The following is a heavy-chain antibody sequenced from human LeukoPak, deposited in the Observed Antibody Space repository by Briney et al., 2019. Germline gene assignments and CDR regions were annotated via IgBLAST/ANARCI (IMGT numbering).Heavy chain of an antibody. V-gene: IGHV4-59*08. J-gene: IGHJ4*02. Sequence: PSETLSLTCTVSGGSISSYYWSWIRQPSGKGLEWIGYIYYSGSTNYNPSLKSRVTISVDTSKNQFSLKLSSVTAADTAVYYCARRGSGWYYFDYWGQGTLVTVSS. CDR3: ARRGSGWYYFDY. CDR1: GGSISSYY. CDR2: IYYSGST. D-gene: IGHD6-19*01.